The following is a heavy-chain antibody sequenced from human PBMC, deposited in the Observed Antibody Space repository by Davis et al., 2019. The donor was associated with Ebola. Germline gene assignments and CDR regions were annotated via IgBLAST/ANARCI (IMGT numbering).Heavy chain of an antibody. CDR1: GGSISSGGYS. D-gene: IGHD4-17*01. CDR3: ARDRVGTVTTSYGMDV. J-gene: IGHJ6*02. Sequence: SEPLSLTCAVSGGSISSGGYSWSRIRQPTGKGLVWIGYICHSGSNYYNPSHKSRVTISVDRSKNQFSLKLSSVTAADTAVYYCARDRVGTVTTSYGMDVWGQGTTVTVSS. CDR2: ICHSGSN. V-gene: IGHV4-30-2*01.